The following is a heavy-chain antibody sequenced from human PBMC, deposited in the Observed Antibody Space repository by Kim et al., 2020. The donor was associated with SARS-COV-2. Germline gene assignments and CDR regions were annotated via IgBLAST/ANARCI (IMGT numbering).Heavy chain of an antibody. CDR1: GGSISSGGYY. CDR3: ARDGTCGFDY. CDR2: IYYSGST. V-gene: IGHV4-31*03. J-gene: IGHJ4*02. D-gene: IGHD1-26*01. Sequence: SETLSLTCTVSGGSISSGGYYWSWIRQHPGKGLEWIGYIYYSGSTYYNPSLKSRVTISVDTSKNQFSLKLSSVTAADTAVYYCARDGTCGFDYWGQGTLVTVSS.